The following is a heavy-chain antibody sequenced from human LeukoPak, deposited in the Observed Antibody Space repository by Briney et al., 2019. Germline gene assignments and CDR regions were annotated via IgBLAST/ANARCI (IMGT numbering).Heavy chain of an antibody. V-gene: IGHV3-43*01. D-gene: IGHD3-22*01. J-gene: IGHJ4*02. CDR2: ISWDGGST. CDR1: GFTFDDYT. Sequence: QSGGSLRLSCAASGFTFDDYTMHWVRQAPGKGLEWVSLISWDGGSTYYADSVKGRFTISRDNSKNSLYLQMNSLRTEDTALYYCAKVYAYYDSSGYLDYWGQGTLVTVSS. CDR3: AKVYAYYDSSGYLDY.